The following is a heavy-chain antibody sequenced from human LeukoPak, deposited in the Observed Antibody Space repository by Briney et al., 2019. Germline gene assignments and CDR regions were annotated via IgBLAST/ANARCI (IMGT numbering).Heavy chain of an antibody. CDR3: ARGQGRITMVRGVNFDY. Sequence: PSETLSLTCTVSGGSISSGSYYWSWIRQPPGKGLEWIGEINHSGSTNYNPSLKSRVTISVDTSKNQFSLKLSSVTAADTAVYYCARGQGRITMVRGVNFDYWGQGTLVTVSS. V-gene: IGHV4-39*07. J-gene: IGHJ4*02. D-gene: IGHD3-10*01. CDR2: INHSGST. CDR1: GGSISSGSYY.